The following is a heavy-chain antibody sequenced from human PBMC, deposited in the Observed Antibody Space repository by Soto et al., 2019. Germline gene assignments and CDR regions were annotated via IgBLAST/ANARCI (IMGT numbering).Heavy chain of an antibody. D-gene: IGHD3-10*01. CDR1: GFTFSNYA. Sequence: EVQLLESGGGLVQPGGSLRLSCAASGFTFSNYAMSWVRQAPGKWLEWVSVSSGSAGSTYYADSVKGRFSISRDNSENKVYLQMNSLRAEDTAVYYCAKDSVVGTYSGLSDYWGQGTLVTVSS. V-gene: IGHV3-23*01. J-gene: IGHJ4*02. CDR2: SSGSAGST. CDR3: AKDSVVGTYSGLSDY.